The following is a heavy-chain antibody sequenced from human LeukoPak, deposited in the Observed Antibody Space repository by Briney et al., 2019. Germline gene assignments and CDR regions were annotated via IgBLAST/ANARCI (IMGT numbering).Heavy chain of an antibody. CDR3: ARLVGSEYYYYYYGIDV. CDR1: GGSISSYY. J-gene: IGHJ6*02. V-gene: IGHV4-59*08. Sequence: SETLSLTCTVSGGSISSYYWGWIRQPPGKGLEWIGYIYYSGSTNYNPSLKSRVTISVDTSKNQFSLKLSSVTAADTAVYYCARLVGSEYYYYYYGIDVWGQGTTVTVSS. D-gene: IGHD3-16*01. CDR2: IYYSGST.